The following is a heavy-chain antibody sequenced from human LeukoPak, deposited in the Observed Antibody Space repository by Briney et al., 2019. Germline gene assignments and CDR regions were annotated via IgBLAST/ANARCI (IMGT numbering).Heavy chain of an antibody. CDR1: GFTFDDYA. Sequence: SLRLSCAASGFTFDDYAMHWVRQAPGKGLEWVSGISWNSGSIGYADSVKGRFTISRDNAKNSLYLQMNSLRAEDTALYYCAKDMLYYYGSGTPRGYFDLWGRGTLVTVSS. CDR3: AKDMLYYYGSGTPRGYFDL. V-gene: IGHV3-9*01. CDR2: ISWNSGSI. J-gene: IGHJ2*01. D-gene: IGHD3-10*01.